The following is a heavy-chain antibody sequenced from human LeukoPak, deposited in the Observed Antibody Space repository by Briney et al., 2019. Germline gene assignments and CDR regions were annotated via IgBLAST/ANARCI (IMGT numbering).Heavy chain of an antibody. CDR2: ISSTSSTI. CDR1: GFTFSSYN. CDR3: ARDFTGYSDI. Sequence: GGSLRLSCAASGFTFSSYNMNWVRQAPGKGLEWVSYISSTSSTIYYADSVKGRFTISRDNAKNTLYLQMNSLRAEDTAVYCCARDFTGYSDIWGQGTLVTVPS. V-gene: IGHV3-48*01. D-gene: IGHD5-12*01. J-gene: IGHJ4*02.